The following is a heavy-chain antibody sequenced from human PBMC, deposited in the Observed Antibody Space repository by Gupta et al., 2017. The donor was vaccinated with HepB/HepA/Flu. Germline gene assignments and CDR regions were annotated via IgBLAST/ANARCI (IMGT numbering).Heavy chain of an antibody. CDR1: GFTVSSNY. CDR2: TYSGGST. Sequence: EVQLVESGGGLIQPGGSLRLSCAASGFTVSSNYMSWVRQAPGKGLEWVSVTYSGGSTYYADSVKGRFTISRDNSKNTLYLQMNSLRAEDTAVYYCARDTPVYSSGWGRADWGQGTLVTVSS. J-gene: IGHJ4*02. V-gene: IGHV3-53*01. D-gene: IGHD6-19*01. CDR3: ARDTPVYSSGWGRAD.